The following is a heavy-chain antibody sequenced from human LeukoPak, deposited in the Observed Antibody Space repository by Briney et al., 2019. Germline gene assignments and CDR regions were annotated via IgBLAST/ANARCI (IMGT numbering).Heavy chain of an antibody. J-gene: IGHJ1*01. Sequence: SGTLSLTCTVSGGSISSSSYYWGWIRQPPGKGLEWIGSIYYSGSTYYNPSLKSRVTISVDTSKNQFSLKLSSVTAADTAVYYCARHIGPLSHSSGWGVYFQHWGQGTLVTVSS. CDR2: IYYSGST. CDR1: GGSISSSSYY. V-gene: IGHV4-39*01. CDR3: ARHIGPLSHSSGWGVYFQH. D-gene: IGHD3-22*01.